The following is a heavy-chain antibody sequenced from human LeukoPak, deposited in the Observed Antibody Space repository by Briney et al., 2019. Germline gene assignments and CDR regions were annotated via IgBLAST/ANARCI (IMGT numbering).Heavy chain of an antibody. CDR2: IYTSGST. J-gene: IGHJ5*02. CDR1: GGSISSGSYY. CDR3: ARDNNWFDP. V-gene: IGHV4-61*02. Sequence: SQTLSLTCTVSGGSISSGSYYWSWIRQPAGKGLEWIGRIYTSGSTNYNPSLKSRVTISVDKSKNQFSLKLSSVTAADTAVYYCARDNNWFDPWGQGTLVTVSS.